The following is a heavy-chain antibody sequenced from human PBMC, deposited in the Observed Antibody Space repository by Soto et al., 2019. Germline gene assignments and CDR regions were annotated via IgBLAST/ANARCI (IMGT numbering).Heavy chain of an antibody. CDR2: IYSGGST. D-gene: IGHD4-17*01. J-gene: IGHJ6*02. CDR3: ARGTAPYHFNGIDV. V-gene: IGHV3-53*02. Sequence: EVQLVETGGGLIQRGGSLRLSCAASGFTVSSHSMSWVRQAPGKGLEWVSVIYSGGSTYYADSVKGRFIISRDNSKNTLSLQMTRLRIDDTAVYYWARGTAPYHFNGIDVWGQGTTVTVSS. CDR1: GFTVSSHS.